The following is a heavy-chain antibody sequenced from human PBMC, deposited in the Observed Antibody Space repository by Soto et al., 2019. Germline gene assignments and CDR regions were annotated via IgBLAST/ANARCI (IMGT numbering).Heavy chain of an antibody. CDR2: IYYSGST. J-gene: IGHJ5*02. Sequence: QVQLQESGPGLVKPSQTLSLTCTVSGGSISSGGYYWSWIRQHPGKGLEWIGYIYYSGSTYYNPSLKSRVTISVDTSKNQFSLKLSSVTAADTAVYYCARAHGLLWFGELMGSWFDPWGQGTLVTVSS. CDR3: ARAHGLLWFGELMGSWFDP. D-gene: IGHD3-10*01. V-gene: IGHV4-31*03. CDR1: GGSISSGGYY.